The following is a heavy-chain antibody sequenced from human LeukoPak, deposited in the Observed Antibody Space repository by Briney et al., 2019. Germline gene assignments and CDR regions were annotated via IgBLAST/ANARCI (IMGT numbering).Heavy chain of an antibody. D-gene: IGHD2-15*01. J-gene: IGHJ3*02. CDR3: ARGRYCSADICSGGDAFDI. CDR2: IYTRGST. Sequence: KPSETLSLTCTVSGGSINNYYWSWIRQPAGKGLEWIGRIYTRGSTNYNPSLKSRVTMSVVTSKNQFSLKLSSVTAADTAVYYCARGRYCSADICSGGDAFDIWGQGTMVSVSS. CDR1: GGSINNYY. V-gene: IGHV4-4*07.